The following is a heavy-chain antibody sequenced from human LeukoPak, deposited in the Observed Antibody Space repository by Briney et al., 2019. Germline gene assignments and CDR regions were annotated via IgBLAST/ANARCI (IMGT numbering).Heavy chain of an antibody. CDR2: INPNSGGT. J-gene: IGHJ5*02. V-gene: IGHV1-2*02. D-gene: IGHD3-10*01. CDR3: ARAEPLWFGELLYGNWFDP. CDR1: GYTFTGYY. Sequence: ASVKVSCKASGYTFTGYYMHWVRQAPGQGLEWMGWINPNSGGTNYAQKFQGRATMTRDTSISTAYMELSRLRSDDTAVYYCARAEPLWFGELLYGNWFDPWGQGTLVTVSS.